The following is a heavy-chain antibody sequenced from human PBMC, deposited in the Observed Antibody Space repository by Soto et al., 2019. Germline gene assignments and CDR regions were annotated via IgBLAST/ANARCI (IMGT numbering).Heavy chain of an antibody. CDR1: GFTLRSHR. CDR2: IDTDGGGT. J-gene: IGHJ5*02. CDR3: ATVFDL. Sequence: GGSLRLSCAASGFTLRSHRLHWVRQAPGKGLEWVSRIDTDGGGTSYADSVKGRFTISTDNAKNTVYLQMNGLRAEDTAVYYCATVFDLWGQGTLVTVSS. V-gene: IGHV3-74*01.